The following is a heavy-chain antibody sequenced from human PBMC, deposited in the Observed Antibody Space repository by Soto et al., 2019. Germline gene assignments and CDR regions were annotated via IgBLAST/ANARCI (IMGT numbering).Heavy chain of an antibody. CDR2: IYSDGSGT. V-gene: IGHV3-74*03. CDR3: ATLNSFGSDY. J-gene: IGHJ4*02. D-gene: IGHD5-18*01. Sequence: EVQLVESGGGLVQPGGSLRLSCAASGFSFSNYWMHWVRQDPGKGLVWVSRIYSDGSGTMYADSVKGRFTISRDNAKSTLYLQMNSLRAEDTAVYYCATLNSFGSDYWGRGTLVTVSS. CDR1: GFSFSNYW.